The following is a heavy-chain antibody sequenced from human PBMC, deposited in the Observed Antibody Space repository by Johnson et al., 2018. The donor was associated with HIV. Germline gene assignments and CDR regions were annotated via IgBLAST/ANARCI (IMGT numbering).Heavy chain of an antibody. Sequence: VQLVESGGGLIQPGGSLRLSCVASGFTVSGKYMTWVRQAPGKGLEWVSLIYSGGSTYYADSVKGRFSISRDNSKNTLYLQMNSLRAEDTALYYCARDRDVWGKGAFDIWGQGTMVTVSS. CDR3: ARDRDVWGKGAFDI. D-gene: IGHD3-16*01. CDR2: IYSGGST. CDR1: GFTVSGKY. J-gene: IGHJ3*02. V-gene: IGHV3-53*01.